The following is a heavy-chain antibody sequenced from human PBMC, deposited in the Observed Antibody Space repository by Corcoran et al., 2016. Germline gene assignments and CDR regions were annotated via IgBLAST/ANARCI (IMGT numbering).Heavy chain of an antibody. D-gene: IGHD3-3*01. CDR3: ARSITTFGVVRWYFDY. Sequence: QVTLRESGPALVKPTQTLTLTCTFSGFSLSTSGMCVSWIRKPPGKALEWLALIDWDDDKYYSTSLKTRLTISKDTSKNLVVLTMTNMDPVEIATYYCARSITTFGVVRWYFDYWGQGTLVTVSS. CDR1: GFSLSTSGMC. V-gene: IGHV2-70*01. CDR2: IDWDDDK. J-gene: IGHJ4*02.